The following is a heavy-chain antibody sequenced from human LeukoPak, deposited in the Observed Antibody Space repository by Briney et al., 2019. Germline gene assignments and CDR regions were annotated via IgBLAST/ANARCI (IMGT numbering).Heavy chain of an antibody. CDR1: VYTFTGYY. J-gene: IGHJ3*02. V-gene: IGHV1-2*02. D-gene: IGHD3-16*01. CDR3: ARDGLTDAFDI. CDR2: INPNSGGT. Sequence: VASVKVSCKASVYTFTGYYMHWVRQAPGHGLEWMGWINPNSGGTNYAQKFQGRVTMTRDTCISTAYMELSRLRSDDTAVYYCARDGLTDAFDIWGQGTMVTVSS.